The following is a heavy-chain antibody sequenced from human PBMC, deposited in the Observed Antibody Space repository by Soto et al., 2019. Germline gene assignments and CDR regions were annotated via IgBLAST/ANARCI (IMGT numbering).Heavy chain of an antibody. CDR1: GYALTSYG. J-gene: IGHJ4*02. V-gene: IGHV1-18*01. CDR2: ISAYNGNT. Sequence: ASVKVACKASGYALTSYGTSWVRQAPGQGLEWMGWISAYNGNTNYAQKLQGRVTMTTDTSTSTAYMELRSLRSDDTAVYYCARDFRSGYYDNYFDYWGQGTLVTVSS. D-gene: IGHD3-22*01. CDR3: ARDFRSGYYDNYFDY.